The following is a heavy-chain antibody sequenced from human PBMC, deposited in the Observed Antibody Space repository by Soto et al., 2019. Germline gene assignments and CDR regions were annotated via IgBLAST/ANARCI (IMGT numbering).Heavy chain of an antibody. CDR2: VSPPFRTS. CDR3: ARVLYYGSGSYSPYGMDV. D-gene: IGHD3-10*01. J-gene: IGHJ6*02. V-gene: IGHV1-69*01. CDR1: GVSFNNNG. Sequence: QVQLVQSGAEVKKPGSSVKVSCKTSGVSFNNNGIGWVRQAPGHGLEWMGGVSPPFRTSNYARKFQGRISITADAFTGTGNMELSSLTSEDTAQYYCARVLYYGSGSYSPYGMDVWGQGTTVTVSS.